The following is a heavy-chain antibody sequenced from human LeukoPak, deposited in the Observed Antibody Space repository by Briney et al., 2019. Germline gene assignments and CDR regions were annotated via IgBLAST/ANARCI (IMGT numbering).Heavy chain of an antibody. D-gene: IGHD4-17*01. CDR2: ISYDGNNR. Sequence: PGRSLRLSCSASGFTLRAYTVHWVRQAPGEGLEWVAVISYDGNNRYYADSVKGRFAISRDSSKNTVHLQMSSLRTEDTAVYYCARQAQTPVTTYSIAGSVDYWGQGTLVTVSS. V-gene: IGHV3-30*09. CDR1: GFTLRAYT. J-gene: IGHJ4*02. CDR3: ARQAQTPVTTYSIAGSVDY.